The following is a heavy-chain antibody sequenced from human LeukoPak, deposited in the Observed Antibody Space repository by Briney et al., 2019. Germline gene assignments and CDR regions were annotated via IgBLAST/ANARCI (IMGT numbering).Heavy chain of an antibody. Sequence: SGPTLVKPTQTLTLTCTFSGFSLSTSGVGVGWIRQPPGKALEWLALIYWNDDKRYSPSLKSRLTIAKDTSKNQVVLTMTNMDPVDTATYYCAHKKIAAAYDYWGQGTLVTVSS. D-gene: IGHD6-13*01. CDR2: IYWNDDK. CDR1: GFSLSTSGVG. CDR3: AHKKIAAAYDY. J-gene: IGHJ4*02. V-gene: IGHV2-5*01.